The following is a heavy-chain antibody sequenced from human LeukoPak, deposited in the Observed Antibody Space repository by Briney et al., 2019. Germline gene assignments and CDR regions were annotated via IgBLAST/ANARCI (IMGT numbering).Heavy chain of an antibody. V-gene: IGHV4-59*01. Sequence: NPSETLSLTCTVSCGSISSYYWSWIRQPPGKGMEWLGYIYYSVSTNYNPSLKIRVTISADTSKNQFSLKLSSVTAADTAVYYCARDGYQKGAFDIWGQGTMVTVSS. J-gene: IGHJ3*02. CDR2: IYYSVST. D-gene: IGHD5-12*01. CDR3: ARDGYQKGAFDI. CDR1: CGSISSYY.